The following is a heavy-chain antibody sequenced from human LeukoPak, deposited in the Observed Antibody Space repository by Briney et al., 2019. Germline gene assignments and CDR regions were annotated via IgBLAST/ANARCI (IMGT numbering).Heavy chain of an antibody. J-gene: IGHJ5*02. CDR1: GYTFTSYG. CDR3: ARLSGKVVVDYWFDP. V-gene: IGHV1-18*01. D-gene: IGHD3-22*01. Sequence: GASVKVSCKASGYTFTSYGISWVRQAPGQGLEWMGWISAYNGNTNYAQKLQGRVTMTTDTSTSTAYMELRSLRSDDTAVYYCARLSGKVVVDYWFDPWGQGTLVTVSS. CDR2: ISAYNGNT.